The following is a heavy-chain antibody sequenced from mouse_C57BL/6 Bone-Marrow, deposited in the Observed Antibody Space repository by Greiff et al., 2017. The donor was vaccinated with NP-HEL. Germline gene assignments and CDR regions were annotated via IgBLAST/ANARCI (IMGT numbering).Heavy chain of an antibody. Sequence: QVQLKQSGAELVRPGTSVKMSCKASGYTFTNYWIGWAKQRPGHGLEWIGDIYPGGGYTNYNEKFKGKATLTADKSSSTAYMQFSSLTSEDSDIYYCAVYYYGSLGYWGQGTTLTVSS. CDR2: IYPGGGYT. CDR3: AVYYYGSLGY. D-gene: IGHD1-1*01. J-gene: IGHJ2*01. CDR1: GYTFTNYW. V-gene: IGHV1-63*01.